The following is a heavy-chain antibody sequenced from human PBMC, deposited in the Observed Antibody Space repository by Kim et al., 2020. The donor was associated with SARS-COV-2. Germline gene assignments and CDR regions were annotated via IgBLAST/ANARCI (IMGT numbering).Heavy chain of an antibody. D-gene: IGHD3-10*01. CDR3: ARGGKQDDAFDI. J-gene: IGHJ3*02. V-gene: IGHV1-69*01. Sequence: NYAQKFQGRVTITADESTSTAYMELRSLRSEDTAVYYCARGGKQDDAFDIWGQGTMVTVSS.